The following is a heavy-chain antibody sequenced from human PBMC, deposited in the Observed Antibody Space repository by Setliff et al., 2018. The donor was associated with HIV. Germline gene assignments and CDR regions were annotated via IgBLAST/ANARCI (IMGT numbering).Heavy chain of an antibody. CDR2: IYYSGNT. V-gene: IGHV4-59*11. CDR1: NDSINYQY. Sequence: PSETLSLTCTVSNDSINYQYWAWIRQPPGKGLEWIGSIYYSGNTNYNPSLKSRVTISLDTSNNQFSLKLTSVTAADTAMYYCASFFVTTVTNQDYWGQGTPVTVSS. CDR3: ASFFVTTVTNQDY. D-gene: IGHD4-17*01. J-gene: IGHJ4*02.